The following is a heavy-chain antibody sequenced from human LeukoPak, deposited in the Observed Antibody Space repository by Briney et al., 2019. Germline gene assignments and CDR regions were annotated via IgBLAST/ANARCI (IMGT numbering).Heavy chain of an antibody. CDR2: IRYDGSNK. Sequence: GGSLRLSCAASGFTFSSYGMHWVRQAPGKGLEWAAFIRYDGSNKYYADSVKGRFTISRDNSKNTLYLQMNSLRAEDTAVYYCAKVESYGDYVLRYWGQGTLVTVSS. D-gene: IGHD4-17*01. CDR1: GFTFSSYG. J-gene: IGHJ4*02. V-gene: IGHV3-30*02. CDR3: AKVESYGDYVLRY.